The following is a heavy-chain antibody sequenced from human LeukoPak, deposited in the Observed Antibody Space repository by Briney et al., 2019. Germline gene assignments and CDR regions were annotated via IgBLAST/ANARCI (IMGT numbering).Heavy chain of an antibody. Sequence: GGSLRLSCAASGFPFSSYWMSWVRQAPGKGLEWVANIRHDGSETYYVDSLRGRFTISRDNAKNLVYLQMSSLRAEDTAIYYCARGSYDWGQGTLVTVSS. V-gene: IGHV3-7*01. CDR3: ARGSYD. J-gene: IGHJ4*02. D-gene: IGHD1-26*01. CDR1: GFPFSSYW. CDR2: IRHDGSET.